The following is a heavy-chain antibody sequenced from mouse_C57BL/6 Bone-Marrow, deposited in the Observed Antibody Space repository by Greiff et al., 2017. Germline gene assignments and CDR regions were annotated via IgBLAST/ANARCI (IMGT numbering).Heavy chain of an antibody. CDR1: GYTFTSYW. V-gene: IGHV1-69*01. CDR3: ARVRFATVVATDWYFDV. Sequence: QVQLQQPGAELVMPGASVKLSCKASGYTFTSYWMHWVKQRPGQGLEWIGEIDPSDSYTNYNQKFKGKSTLTVDKSSSTAYMQLSSLTSEDSAVXDCARVRFATVVATDWYFDVWGTGTTVTVSS. J-gene: IGHJ1*03. D-gene: IGHD1-1*01. CDR2: IDPSDSYT.